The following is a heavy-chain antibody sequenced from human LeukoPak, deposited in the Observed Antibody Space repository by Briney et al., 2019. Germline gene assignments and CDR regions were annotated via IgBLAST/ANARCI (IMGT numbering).Heavy chain of an antibody. CDR1: GYRFTNYW. V-gene: IGHV5-51*01. CDR3: ARRFDSYWFFDY. Sequence: GKPLKISCKCSGYRFTNYWIGWVRQMPGKGLEWMGIIYPSDSDIRYIPSFQGQVTISADKSISTAYLQLSSLKASDTAMYYCARRFDSYWFFDYWGQGTLVTVSS. J-gene: IGHJ4*02. CDR2: IYPSDSDI. D-gene: IGHD1-26*01.